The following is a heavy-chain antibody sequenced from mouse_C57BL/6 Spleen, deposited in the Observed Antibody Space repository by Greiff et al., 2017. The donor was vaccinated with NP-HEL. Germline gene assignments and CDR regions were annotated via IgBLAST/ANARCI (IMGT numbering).Heavy chain of an antibody. J-gene: IGHJ2*01. CDR3: TRLTGRLYFDC. V-gene: IGHV1-75*01. CDR2: IFPGSGST. CDR1: GYTFTDYY. D-gene: IGHD4-1*01. Sequence: VKLQESGPELVKPGASVKISCKASGYTFTDYYINWVKQRPGQGLEWIGWIFPGSGSTYYNEKFKGKATLTVDKSSSTAYMLLSSLTSEDSAVYCCTRLTGRLYFDCWGQGTTLTVSS.